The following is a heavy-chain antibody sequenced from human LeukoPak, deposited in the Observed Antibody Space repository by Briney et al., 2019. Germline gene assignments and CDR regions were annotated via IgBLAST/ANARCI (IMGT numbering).Heavy chain of an antibody. V-gene: IGHV7-4-1*01. CDR1: GYTFTSYY. J-gene: IGHJ4*02. D-gene: IGHD3-10*01. CDR2: INTNTGNP. CDR3: FDY. Sequence: ASVKVSCKASGYTFTSYYMHWVRQAPGQGLEWMGWINTNTGNPTYAQGFTGRFVFSLDTSVSTAYYCARDRVLLWFGESYYFDYWGQGTLVTVSS.